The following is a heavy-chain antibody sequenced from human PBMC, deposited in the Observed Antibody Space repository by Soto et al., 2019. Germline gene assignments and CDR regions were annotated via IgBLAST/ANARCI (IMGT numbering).Heavy chain of an antibody. CDR3: ARTPRITIFGVVIGSSMDV. CDR1: GGXISSYY. D-gene: IGHD3-3*01. Sequence: SETLSLTCTVSGGXISSYYWSWIRQPPGKGLEWIGYIYYSGSTNYNPSLKSRVTISVDTSKNQFSLKLSSVTAADTAVYYCARTPRITIFGVVIGSSMDVWGKGTTVTVSS. V-gene: IGHV4-59*01. CDR2: IYYSGST. J-gene: IGHJ6*03.